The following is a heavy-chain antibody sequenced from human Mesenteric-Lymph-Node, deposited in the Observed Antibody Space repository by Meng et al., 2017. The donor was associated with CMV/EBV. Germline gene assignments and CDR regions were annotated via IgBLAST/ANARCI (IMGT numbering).Heavy chain of an antibody. CDR2: ISTSSNYI. CDR1: GLTFSSYS. Sequence: CVASGLTFSSYSMNWVRQAPGKGLEWVSSISTSSNYIYYADSVKGRFTISRDNAKNSLYLQMNSLRAEDTAVYYCARQHFGGPYGDSSWGQGTLVTVSS. J-gene: IGHJ5*02. CDR3: ARQHFGGPYGDSS. V-gene: IGHV3-21*01. D-gene: IGHD4-17*01.